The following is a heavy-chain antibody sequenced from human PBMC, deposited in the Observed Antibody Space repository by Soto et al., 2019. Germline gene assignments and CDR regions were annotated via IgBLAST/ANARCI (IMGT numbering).Heavy chain of an antibody. V-gene: IGHV3-23*01. CDR3: AKSIGDIVVVGGYYGMDV. D-gene: IGHD2-2*01. J-gene: IGHJ6*02. Sequence: LRLSCAASGFTFSSYAMSWVRQAPGKGLEWVSAISGSGGSTYYADSVKGRFTISRDNSKNTLYLQMNSLRAEDTAVYYCAKSIGDIVVVGGYYGMDVWGQGTTVTVSS. CDR1: GFTFSSYA. CDR2: ISGSGGST.